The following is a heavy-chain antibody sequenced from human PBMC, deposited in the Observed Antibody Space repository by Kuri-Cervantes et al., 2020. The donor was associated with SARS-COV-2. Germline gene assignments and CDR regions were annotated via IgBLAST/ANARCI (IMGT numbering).Heavy chain of an antibody. CDR2: IWYDGSNK. V-gene: IGHV3-33*06. Sequence: GESLKISCAASGFTFSSYGMHWVRRAPGKGLEWVAVIWYDGSNKYYADSVKGRFTISRDNSKNTLYLQMNSLRAEDTAVYYCAKVSENADIVVVPAAINPFDYWGQGTLVTVSS. D-gene: IGHD2-2*02. CDR3: AKVSENADIVVVPAAINPFDY. J-gene: IGHJ4*02. CDR1: GFTFSSYG.